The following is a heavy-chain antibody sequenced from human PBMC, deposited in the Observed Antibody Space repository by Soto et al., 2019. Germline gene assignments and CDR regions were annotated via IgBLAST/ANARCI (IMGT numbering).Heavy chain of an antibody. CDR1: GFTFSNAW. CDR2: IKSKTDGGTT. J-gene: IGHJ6*02. D-gene: IGHD2-21*02. V-gene: IGHV3-15*07. CDR3: TTVMGTAQEVVTAIIYYGMDV. Sequence: EVQLVESGGGLVKPGGSLRLSCAASGFTFSNAWMNWVRQAPGKGLEWVGRIKSKTDGGTTDYAAPVKGRFTISRDDSKNTLYLQMNSLKTEDTAVYYCTTVMGTAQEVVTAIIYYGMDVWGQGTTVTVSS.